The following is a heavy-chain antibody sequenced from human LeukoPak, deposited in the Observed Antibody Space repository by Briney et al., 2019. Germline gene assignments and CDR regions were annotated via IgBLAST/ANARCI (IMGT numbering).Heavy chain of an antibody. Sequence: GRSLRPSCAASGLTVSNSYMSWVRQAPGKGLEWVSVIYSVGDTYYADSVKGRFTISRDSSKNTLYLQMNSLRPEDTAVYYCAGSPDNGDYLFDYWGQGTLVTVSS. CDR3: AGSPDNGDYLFDY. V-gene: IGHV3-66*01. CDR1: GLTVSNSY. J-gene: IGHJ4*02. CDR2: IYSVGDT. D-gene: IGHD4-17*01.